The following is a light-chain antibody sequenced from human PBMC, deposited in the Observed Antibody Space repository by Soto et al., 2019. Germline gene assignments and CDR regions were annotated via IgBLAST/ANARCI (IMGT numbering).Light chain of an antibody. CDR1: QSVRTT. J-gene: IGKJ1*01. CDR2: GAS. V-gene: IGKV3-15*01. Sequence: EIVMRQSPATLSVSPGQRATLSCRASQSVRTTVAWYHQRPGQAPRLLIYGASTRATGVPDRFSGGGSGTDFTLYVTSLQSEDFGIYYCQQYTDWPTTFGRGTNVDIK. CDR3: QQYTDWPTT.